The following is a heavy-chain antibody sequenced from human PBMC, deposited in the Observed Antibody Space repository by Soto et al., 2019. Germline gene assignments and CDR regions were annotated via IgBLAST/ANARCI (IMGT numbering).Heavy chain of an antibody. Sequence: QVQLVESGGGVVQPGRSLRLSCAASGFTFSSYGMHWVRQAPGKGLEWVAVIWYDGSNKYYADSVKGRFTISRDNSKNTGDIQMDRLRTGDKGWYYWAKDLGVGGVIVMVLDYWGQGTLVTVSS. CDR3: AKDLGVGGVIVMVLDY. V-gene: IGHV3-33*06. CDR2: IWYDGSNK. D-gene: IGHD3-16*02. CDR1: GFTFSSYG. J-gene: IGHJ4*02.